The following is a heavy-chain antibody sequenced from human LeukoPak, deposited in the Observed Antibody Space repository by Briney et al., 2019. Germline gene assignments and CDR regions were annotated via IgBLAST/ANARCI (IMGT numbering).Heavy chain of an antibody. CDR1: GFTFSSYA. D-gene: IGHD3-9*01. CDR2: ISYHGSNK. V-gene: IGHV3-30*18. Sequence: GGSLRLSCAASGFTFSSYAMSWVRQAPGKGLEWVAVISYHGSNKYYADSVKGRFTISRDNSKKTLYLQMNSLRAEDTAVYYCAKSGYDILTGSFDYWGQGTLVTVSS. CDR3: AKSGYDILTGSFDY. J-gene: IGHJ4*02.